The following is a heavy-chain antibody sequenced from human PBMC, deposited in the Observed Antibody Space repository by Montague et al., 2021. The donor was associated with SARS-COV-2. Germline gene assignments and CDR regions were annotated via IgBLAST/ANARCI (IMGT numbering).Heavy chain of an antibody. CDR2: INDRGVTNY. Sequence: SETLSLTALSMVSPSVVSSGVGSVSPPGKGLEWIAEINDRGVTNYNYNPSLGSRVTISADTSKNQFSLKLRSVTAADTAVYYCARWDPQTLTVISLRGKSANDYWGQGTLVTVSS. D-gene: IGHD4-11*01. V-gene: IGHV4-34*01. CDR1: VSPSVVSS. CDR3: ARWDPQTLTVISLRGKSANDY. J-gene: IGHJ4*02.